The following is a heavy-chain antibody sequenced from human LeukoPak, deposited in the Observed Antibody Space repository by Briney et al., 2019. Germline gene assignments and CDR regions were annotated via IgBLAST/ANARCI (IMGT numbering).Heavy chain of an antibody. CDR2: MYHSGGT. D-gene: IGHD1-1*01. CDR1: GDSISSSGYS. CDR3: ARTVTTTHFDY. Sequence: SETLSLTCAVSGDSISSSGYSWSWIRQPPGKGLEWIGYMYHSGGTYYNPSLKSRATISVDRSRNQFSLKLSSVTAADTAVYYCARTVTTTHFDYWGQGVLVTVSS. J-gene: IGHJ4*02. V-gene: IGHV4-30-2*01.